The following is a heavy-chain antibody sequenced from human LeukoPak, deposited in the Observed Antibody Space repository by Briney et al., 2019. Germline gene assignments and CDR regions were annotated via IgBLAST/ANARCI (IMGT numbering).Heavy chain of an antibody. D-gene: IGHD3-10*01. V-gene: IGHV4-39*01. CDR2: IYYSGST. CDR3: ARHSGGNYYGSPGLDWFGP. J-gene: IGHJ5*02. Sequence: SETLSLTCTVSGGSISRLSYYWVPIRQPPGKGLEWIGRIYYSGSTYYNTSLKSRVTISVDASKNQFSLKLSSVTAADTAVYFCARHSGGNYYGSPGLDWFGPWGQGTLVTVSS. CDR1: GGSISRLSYY.